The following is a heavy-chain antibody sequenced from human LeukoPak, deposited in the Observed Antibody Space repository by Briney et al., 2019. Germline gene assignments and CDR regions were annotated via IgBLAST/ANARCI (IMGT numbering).Heavy chain of an antibody. CDR3: AKDLRPYGDYGGLDY. V-gene: IGHV3-30*18. J-gene: IGHJ4*02. D-gene: IGHD4-17*01. CDR2: MSYDGTNK. Sequence: GGSLRLSCAASGFTLSNYGMYWVRQAPGKGLELMAGMSYDGTNKYYADSVQGRFTISRDTSKSTLYLQVSTLRADDTAVYYCAKDLRPYGDYGGLDYWGQGTLVTVSS. CDR1: GFTLSNYG.